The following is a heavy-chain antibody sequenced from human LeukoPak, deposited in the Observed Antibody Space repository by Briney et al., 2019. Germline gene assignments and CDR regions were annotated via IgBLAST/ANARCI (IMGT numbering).Heavy chain of an antibody. V-gene: IGHV3-23*01. D-gene: IGHD6-25*01. CDR2: ISGTGGRT. CDR1: GFTFSSYG. Sequence: GGSLRLSCAASGFTFSSYGMTWVRQAPGKGLEWVSAISGTGGRTYYADSVKGRFTISRDNSKNTLYLQMNSLRAEDTAVYYCAKISAVYYYYMDVWGKGTMVTVSS. CDR3: AKISAVYYYYMDV. J-gene: IGHJ6*03.